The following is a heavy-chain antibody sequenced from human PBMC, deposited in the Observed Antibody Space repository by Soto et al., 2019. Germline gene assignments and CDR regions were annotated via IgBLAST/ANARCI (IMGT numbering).Heavy chain of an antibody. CDR1: GFSLSTSGVG. V-gene: IGHV2-5*01. J-gene: IGHJ5*02. D-gene: IGHD3-10*01. CDR2: IYWNDDK. CDR3: AHSGEGTMVRRTRYNWFDP. Sequence: GAGPTLVNPTQTLTLTCTFSGFSLSTSGVGVGWIRQPPGKALEWLALIYWNDDKRYSPSLKSRLTITKDTSKNQVVLTMTNMDPVDTATYYCAHSGEGTMVRRTRYNWFDPWGQGTLVTVSS.